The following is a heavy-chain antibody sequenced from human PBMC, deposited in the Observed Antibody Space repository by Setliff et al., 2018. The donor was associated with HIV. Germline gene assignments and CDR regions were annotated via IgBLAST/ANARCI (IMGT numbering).Heavy chain of an antibody. D-gene: IGHD3-10*01. CDR1: GFTFDDYA. CDR3: AKGGTGFVTPFDY. Sequence: LRLSCAASGFTFDDYAMHWVRQAPGKGLEWVSGISWSSHSIAYADSVKGRFTISRDNSKNTLYLQMNSLRAEDTAVYYCAKGGTGFVTPFDYWGQGTLVTVSS. J-gene: IGHJ4*02. V-gene: IGHV3-9*01. CDR2: ISWSSHSI.